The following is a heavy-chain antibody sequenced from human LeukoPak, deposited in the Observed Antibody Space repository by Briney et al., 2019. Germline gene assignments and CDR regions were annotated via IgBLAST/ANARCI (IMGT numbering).Heavy chain of an antibody. Sequence: SETLSLTCTVSGGSISSHYWSWIRQPPGKGLEWIGYIYYSGSTNYNPSLESRVTISVDTSKNQFSLKLSSVTAADTAVYYCARHSSSWSGGWFDPWGQGTLVTVSS. D-gene: IGHD6-13*01. V-gene: IGHV4-59*11. J-gene: IGHJ5*02. CDR3: ARHSSSWSGGWFDP. CDR2: IYYSGST. CDR1: GGSISSHY.